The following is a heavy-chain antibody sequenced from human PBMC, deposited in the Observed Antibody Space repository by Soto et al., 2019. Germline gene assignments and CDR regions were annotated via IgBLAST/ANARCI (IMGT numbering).Heavy chain of an antibody. CDR3: TTLSSTWPTGGDY. V-gene: IGHV3-7*03. D-gene: IGHD6-13*01. J-gene: IGHJ4*02. Sequence: PGGSLRLSCVASGFIFSNHWLSWVRQAPGKGLEWVANIKQDVSEKYYVDPVKGRFTISRDNAKNSLYLQMNSLRADDTAVYYCTTLSSTWPTGGDYWGQGTLVTVSS. CDR1: GFIFSNHW. CDR2: IKQDVSEK.